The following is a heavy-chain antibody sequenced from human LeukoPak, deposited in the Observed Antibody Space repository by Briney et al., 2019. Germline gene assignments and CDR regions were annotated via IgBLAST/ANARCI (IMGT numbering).Heavy chain of an antibody. Sequence: SETLSLTCTVSGGSISSGSYYWSWIRQPAGKGLEWIGRIYTSGSTNYNPSLKSRVTISVNTSKNQFSRKLSSVTAADTAVYYCARRVKASVAGAYYFDYWGQGTLVTVSS. V-gene: IGHV4-61*02. CDR2: IYTSGST. CDR1: GGSISSGSYY. CDR3: ARRVKASVAGAYYFDY. D-gene: IGHD6-19*01. J-gene: IGHJ4*02.